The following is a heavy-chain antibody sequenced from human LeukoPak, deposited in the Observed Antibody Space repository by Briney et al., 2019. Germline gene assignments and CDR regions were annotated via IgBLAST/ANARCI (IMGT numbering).Heavy chain of an antibody. CDR2: IYHSGST. V-gene: IGHV4-4*02. CDR3: ARRSSSWTSFDY. J-gene: IGHJ4*02. D-gene: IGHD6-13*01. Sequence: PSETLSLTCAVSGGSISSSNWWSWVRQPPGKGLEWIGEIYHSGSTNYNPSLKSRDTISVDKSKNQFSLKLSSVTAADTAVYYCARRSSSWTSFDYWGQGTLVTVSS. CDR1: GGSISSSNW.